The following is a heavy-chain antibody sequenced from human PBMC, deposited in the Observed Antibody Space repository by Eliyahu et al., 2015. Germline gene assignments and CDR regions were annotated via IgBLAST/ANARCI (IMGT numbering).Heavy chain of an antibody. CDR2: INPSGGST. Sequence: QVQLVQSGAEVKKPGASVKVSCKASGXTXPXXYMHWVRQAPGQGLEWMGIINPSGGSTSYAQKFQGRVTMTRDTSTSTVYMELSSLRSEDTAVYYCARLRAAPVGYYYYGMDVWGQGTTVTVSS. CDR1: GXTXPXXY. CDR3: ARLRAAPVGYYYYGMDV. V-gene: IGHV1-46*01. J-gene: IGHJ6*02. D-gene: IGHD6-6*01.